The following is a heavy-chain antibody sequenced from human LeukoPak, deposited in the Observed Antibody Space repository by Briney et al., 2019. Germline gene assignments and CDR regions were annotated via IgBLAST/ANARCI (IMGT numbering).Heavy chain of an antibody. J-gene: IGHJ4*02. V-gene: IGHV3-64*01. D-gene: IGHD2-15*01. CDR1: GFTFSSYA. CDR3: ARVGGYCSGGGCQGDFDY. CDR2: ISSNGGST. Sequence: GGSLRLSCAASGFTFSSYAMHWVRQAPGKGLEYVSAISSNGGSTYYANSVKGRFTISRDNSKNTLYLQMGSLRAEDMAVYYCARVGGYCSGGGCQGDFDYWGQGTLVTVSS.